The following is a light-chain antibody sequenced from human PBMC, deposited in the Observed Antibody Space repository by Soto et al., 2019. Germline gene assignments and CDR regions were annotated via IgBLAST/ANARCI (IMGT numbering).Light chain of an antibody. CDR1: QSISRW. Sequence: DIQMTQSPSSMSASVGDRVTISCRASQSISRWLAWYQHKPGRAPKLLIHAASTLQSGVPSRFSGSGSGTDFTLTISSLQPEDFATYYCQQANNFPPIFGQGTRLEIK. CDR2: AAS. CDR3: QQANNFPPI. V-gene: IGKV1-12*01. J-gene: IGKJ5*01.